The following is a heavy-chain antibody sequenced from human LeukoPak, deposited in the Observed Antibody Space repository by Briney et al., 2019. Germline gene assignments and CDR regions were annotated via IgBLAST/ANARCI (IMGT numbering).Heavy chain of an antibody. CDR1: GFTFSTYG. J-gene: IGHJ5*02. CDR2: TSYDGGSK. V-gene: IGHV3-30*18. Sequence: GRSLRLSCAASGFTFSTYGMHWVRQAPGKGLEWVAVTSYDGGSKCYADSVKGRFTISRDNSKNTLYLQMNSLRAEDTAVYYCAKSRGGYSYGDNWFDPWGQGTPVTVSS. D-gene: IGHD5-18*01. CDR3: AKSRGGYSYGDNWFDP.